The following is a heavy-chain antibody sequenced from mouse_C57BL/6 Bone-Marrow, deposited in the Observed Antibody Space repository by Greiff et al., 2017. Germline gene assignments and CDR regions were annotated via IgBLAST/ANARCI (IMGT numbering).Heavy chain of an antibody. J-gene: IGHJ2*01. CDR2: ISSGSSTI. D-gene: IGHD1-1*01. CDR1: GFTFSDYG. CDR3: ARDYGSSPYYFDY. Sequence: EVKVVESGGGLVKPGGSLKLSCAASGFTFSDYGMHWVRQAPEKGLEWVAYISSGSSTIYYADTVKGRFTISRDNAKNTLFLQMTSLRSEDTAMYYCARDYGSSPYYFDYWGQGTTLTVSS. V-gene: IGHV5-17*01.